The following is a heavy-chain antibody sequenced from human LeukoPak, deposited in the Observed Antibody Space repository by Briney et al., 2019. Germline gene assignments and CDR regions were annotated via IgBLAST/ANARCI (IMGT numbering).Heavy chain of an antibody. CDR3: ARDYGDYGSRGFDY. Sequence: SETLSLTCTVSGDSISSYYWSWIRQPPGKGLEWIGYISYSGSTNYNPSLKSRVTISVDTSKNQFSLKLSSVTAADTAVYYCARDYGDYGSRGFDYWGQGTLVTVSS. J-gene: IGHJ4*02. CDR2: ISYSGST. CDR1: GDSISSYY. D-gene: IGHD4-17*01. V-gene: IGHV4-59*01.